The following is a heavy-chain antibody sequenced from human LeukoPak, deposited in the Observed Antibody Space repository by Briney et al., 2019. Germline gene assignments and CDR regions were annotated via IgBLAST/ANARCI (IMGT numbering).Heavy chain of an antibody. V-gene: IGHV3-33*08. CDR2: IWYDGSYK. D-gene: IGHD4-23*01. Sequence: GGSLRLSCAASGFTFSNYVMHWVRQAPGKGLEWMAIIWYDGSYKYYADSVKGRFTISRDNSKNTLYLQVNSLTAEDTAVYYCARGNSDAFDIWGHGTMVTASS. CDR3: ARGNSDAFDI. J-gene: IGHJ3*02. CDR1: GFTFSNYV.